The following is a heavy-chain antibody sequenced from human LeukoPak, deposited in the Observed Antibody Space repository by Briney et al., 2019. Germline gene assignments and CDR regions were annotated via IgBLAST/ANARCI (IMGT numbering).Heavy chain of an antibody. CDR1: GESFSAYY. Sequence: SETLSLTCAVYGESFSAYYWSWIRQPPGKGLEWIGEINHSGSTNYNPSLKSRVTISVDTSKNQFSLKLSSVTAADTAVYYCARADYFIAAAAFDIWGQGTMVTVSS. CDR3: ARADYFIAAAAFDI. J-gene: IGHJ3*02. D-gene: IGHD6-13*01. V-gene: IGHV4-34*01. CDR2: INHSGST.